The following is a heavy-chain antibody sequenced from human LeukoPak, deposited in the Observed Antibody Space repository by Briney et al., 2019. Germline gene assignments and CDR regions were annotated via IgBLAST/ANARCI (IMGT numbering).Heavy chain of an antibody. V-gene: IGHV4-38-2*02. Sequence: SETLSLTCTVSGYSISSGYYWGWIRQPPGKGLEWIGSIYHSGSTYYNPSLKSRVTLSVDASKNQFSLKLSSVTAADTAVYYCASTTVVTHDAFDIWGQGTMVTVSS. CDR1: GYSISSGYY. J-gene: IGHJ3*02. CDR3: ASTTVVTHDAFDI. D-gene: IGHD4-23*01. CDR2: IYHSGST.